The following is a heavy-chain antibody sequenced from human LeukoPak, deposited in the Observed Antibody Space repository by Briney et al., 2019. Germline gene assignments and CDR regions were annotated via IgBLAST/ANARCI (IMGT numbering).Heavy chain of an antibody. CDR1: GFTFSDYG. CDR3: AKDPGRGYSGYVLDY. V-gene: IGHV3-30*18. CDR2: ISYDGSNK. Sequence: PGKSLRLSCAASGFTFSDYGMHWVRQAPVKGLECVAVISYDGSNKYYADSVKGRFTISRDNSKNTLYLQMNSLRAEDTAVYYCAKDPGRGYSGYVLDYWGQGTLVTVSS. J-gene: IGHJ4*02. D-gene: IGHD5-12*01.